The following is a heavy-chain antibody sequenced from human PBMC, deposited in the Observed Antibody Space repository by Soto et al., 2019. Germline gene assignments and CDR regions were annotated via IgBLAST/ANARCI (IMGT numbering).Heavy chain of an antibody. J-gene: IGHJ6*02. Sequence: VGALRLSCAASGLTXSSNYLSWVRQAPGKGLEWVSVIYSGGSTYYADSVKGRFTISRDNSKNTLYLQMNSLRAEDTAVYYCAKGVAYSYGDSYYYYGMDVWGQGTTVTVSS. D-gene: IGHD5-18*01. CDR1: GLTXSSNY. CDR3: AKGVAYSYGDSYYYYGMDV. CDR2: IYSGGST. V-gene: IGHV3-53*01.